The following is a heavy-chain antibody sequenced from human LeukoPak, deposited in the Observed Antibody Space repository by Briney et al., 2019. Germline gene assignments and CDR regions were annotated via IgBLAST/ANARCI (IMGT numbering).Heavy chain of an antibody. CDR1: GYTFTSYG. V-gene: IGHV1-69*04. J-gene: IGHJ4*02. CDR2: IIPILGIA. CDR3: ARAESGYLYFDY. D-gene: IGHD5-12*01. Sequence: SVKVSCKASGYTFTSYGISWVRQATGQGLEWMGRIIPILGIANYAQKFQGRVTITADKSTSTAYMELSSLRSEDTAVYYCARAESGYLYFDYWGQGTLVTVSS.